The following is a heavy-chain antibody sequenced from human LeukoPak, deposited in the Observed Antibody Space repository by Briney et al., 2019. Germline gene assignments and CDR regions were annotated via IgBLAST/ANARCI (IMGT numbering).Heavy chain of an antibody. J-gene: IGHJ4*02. V-gene: IGHV4-34*01. CDR2: INHSGST. Sequence: SETLSLTCAVYGGSFSGYYWSWIRQPPGKGLEWIGEINHSGSTNYNPSLKSRVTISVDTSKNQFPLKLSSVTAADTAVYYCARVGDDIGGYFDYWGQGTLVTVSS. CDR1: GGSFSGYY. CDR3: ARVGDDIGGYFDY. D-gene: IGHD1-26*01.